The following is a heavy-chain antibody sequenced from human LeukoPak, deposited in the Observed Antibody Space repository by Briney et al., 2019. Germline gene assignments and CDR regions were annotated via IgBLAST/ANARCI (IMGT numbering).Heavy chain of an antibody. J-gene: IGHJ4*02. CDR2: IYTSGST. CDR1: GGSISSYY. Sequence: KPSETLSLTCTVSGGSISSYYWSWIRQPAGKGLEWIGRIYTSGSTNYNPSLKSRVTISVDTSKNQFSLKLSSVTAADTAVYYCARGSDVDTAMVTYYFDYWGQGTLVTVSS. CDR3: ARGSDVDTAMVTYYFDY. V-gene: IGHV4-4*07. D-gene: IGHD5-18*01.